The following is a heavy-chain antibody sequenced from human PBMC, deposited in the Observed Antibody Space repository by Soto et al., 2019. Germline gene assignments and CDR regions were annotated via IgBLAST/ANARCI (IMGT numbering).Heavy chain of an antibody. D-gene: IGHD6-13*01. CDR2: ISYDGSNK. CDR3: ARGEVYSSSWDGYYFDY. V-gene: IGHV3-30-3*01. CDR1: GFTFSSYA. J-gene: IGHJ4*02. Sequence: GGSLRLSCAASGFTFSSYAMHWVRQAPGKGLEWVAVISYDGSNKYYADSVKGRFTISRDNSKNTLYLQMNSLRAEDTAVYYCARGEVYSSSWDGYYFDYWGQGTLVTVSS.